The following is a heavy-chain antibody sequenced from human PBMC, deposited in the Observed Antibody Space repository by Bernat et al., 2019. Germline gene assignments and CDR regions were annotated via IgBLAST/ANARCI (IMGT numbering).Heavy chain of an antibody. CDR1: GYTFTSYG. CDR3: ARTMVRGVIMRPNWFDP. D-gene: IGHD3-10*01. V-gene: IGHV1-18*01. J-gene: IGHJ5*02. Sequence: QVQLVQSGAEVKKPGASVKVSCKASGYTFTSYGISWVRQAPGQGLEWMGWISAYNGNTNYAQKLQGRVTMTTDTSTSTAYMKLRSLRSDDTAVYYCARTMVRGVIMRPNWFDPWGQGTLVTVSS. CDR2: ISAYNGNT.